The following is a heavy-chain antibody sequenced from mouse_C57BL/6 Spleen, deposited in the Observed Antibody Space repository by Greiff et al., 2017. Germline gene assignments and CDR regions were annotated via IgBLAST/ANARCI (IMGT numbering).Heavy chain of an antibody. CDR2: IYPRDGST. Sequence: VMLVESGPELVKPGASVKLSCKASGYTFTSYDINWVKQRPGQGLEWIGWIYPRDGSTKYNEKFKGKATLTVDTSSSTAYMELHSLTSEDSAVYFCARWGYDGYYESAYWGQGTLVTVSA. CDR3: ARWGYDGYYESAY. D-gene: IGHD2-3*01. J-gene: IGHJ3*01. CDR1: GYTFTSYD. V-gene: IGHV1-85*01.